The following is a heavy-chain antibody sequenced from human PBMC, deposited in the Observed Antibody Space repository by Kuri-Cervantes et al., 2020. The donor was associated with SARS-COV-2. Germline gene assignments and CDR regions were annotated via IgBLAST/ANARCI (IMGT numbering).Heavy chain of an antibody. D-gene: IGHD3-10*01. CDR1: GFTFSSYW. CDR2: IKQDGSEK. Sequence: GESLKISCAASGFTFSSYWMSWVRQAPGKGLEWVANIKQDGSEKYYVDSVKGRFTISRDNAKNSLYLQMNSLRAEDTAVYYCASGITMVRGDAFDIWGQGTMVTVSS. J-gene: IGHJ3*02. CDR3: ASGITMVRGDAFDI. V-gene: IGHV3-7*01.